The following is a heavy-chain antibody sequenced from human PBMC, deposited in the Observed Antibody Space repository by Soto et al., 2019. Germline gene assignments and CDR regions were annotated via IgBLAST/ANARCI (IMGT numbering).Heavy chain of an antibody. D-gene: IGHD2-21*02. CDR3: ARLPKGSVVTA. Sequence: VQLVESGGGVVSPGGSLRLSCEGSGFSFRDHSMNWVRQPPGKGLQWISYISSSSENIYYADSVKGRFTVSRDNAKNTLFLQMNSLRDDASAIYYCARLPKGSVVTAWGQGSPVTVSS. J-gene: IGHJ4*01. V-gene: IGHV3-48*02. CDR1: GFSFRDHS. CDR2: ISSSSENI.